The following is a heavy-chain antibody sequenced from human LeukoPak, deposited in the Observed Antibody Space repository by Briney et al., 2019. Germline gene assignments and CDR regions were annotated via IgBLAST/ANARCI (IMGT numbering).Heavy chain of an antibody. Sequence: TGGSLRLSCAASGFTFSSYGMSWVRQAPGKGLDWVSGINGRGGSTYYADSVKGRFTISRDNSKNTLYLQMNSLRAEDTAVYYCAKGVRGWTNIDYWGQGTLVTVSS. CDR3: AKGVRGWTNIDY. J-gene: IGHJ4*02. V-gene: IGHV3-23*01. CDR2: INGRGGST. CDR1: GFTFSSYG. D-gene: IGHD4-23*01.